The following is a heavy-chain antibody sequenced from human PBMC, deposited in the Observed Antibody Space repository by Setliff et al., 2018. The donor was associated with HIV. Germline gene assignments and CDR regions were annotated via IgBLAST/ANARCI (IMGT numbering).Heavy chain of an antibody. CDR3: ARGSPSSSWYGEYAY. J-gene: IGHJ4*02. D-gene: IGHD6-13*01. Sequence: SEILSLTCTVSGAPLSSYYLNWIRQPPGKGLEWIGSIYYSGSTNYNPSLKSRVTISVDTSKNQFSLKLSSVTAADTAIYYCARGSPSSSWYGEYAYWGQGTLVTVSS. V-gene: IGHV4-59*12. CDR2: IYYSGST. CDR1: GAPLSSYY.